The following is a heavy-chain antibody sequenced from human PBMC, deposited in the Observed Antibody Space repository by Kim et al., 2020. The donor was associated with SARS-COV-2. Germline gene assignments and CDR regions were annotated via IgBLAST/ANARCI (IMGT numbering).Heavy chain of an antibody. V-gene: IGHV3-23*01. CDR3: AKDGTVGLRYYYYYYMDV. D-gene: IGHD4-17*01. J-gene: IGHJ6*03. Sequence: KGRFTISRDNSKNTLYLQMNSLRAEDTAVHYCAKDGTVGLRYYYYYYMDVWGKGTTVTVSS.